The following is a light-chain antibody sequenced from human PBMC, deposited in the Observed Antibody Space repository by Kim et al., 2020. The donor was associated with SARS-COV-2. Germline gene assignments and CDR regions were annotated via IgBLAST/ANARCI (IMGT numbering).Light chain of an antibody. CDR1: QSISSW. J-gene: IGKJ1*01. CDR2: KAS. CDR3: QQSISYPT. V-gene: IGKV1-5*03. Sequence: PTSVADRVTITCRASQSISSWLAWYQQKPGKAPKLLIYKASNLQSGVPSRFSGSGSGTEFTLTISSLQPDDFATYYCQQSISYPTFGQGTKVDIK.